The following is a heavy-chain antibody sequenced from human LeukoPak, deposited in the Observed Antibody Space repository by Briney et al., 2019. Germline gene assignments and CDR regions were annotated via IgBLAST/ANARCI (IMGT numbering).Heavy chain of an antibody. J-gene: IGHJ4*02. Sequence: SVKVSCKASGGTFISYAISWVRQAPGQGLEGMGGIIPIFGTANYAQKFQGRVTITADKSTSTAYMELSSLRSEDTAVYYCARSPVEGLCFDYWGQGTLVTASS. CDR1: GGTFISYA. CDR3: ARSPVEGLCFDY. D-gene: IGHD2-2*01. CDR2: IIPIFGTA. V-gene: IGHV1-69*06.